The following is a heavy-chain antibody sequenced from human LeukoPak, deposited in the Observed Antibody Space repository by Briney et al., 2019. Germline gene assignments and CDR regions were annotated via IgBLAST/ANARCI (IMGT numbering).Heavy chain of an antibody. Sequence: SETLSLTCTVSGDSISTSSSYWGWIRQPPGEGLEWIGSIYYSGSTYYNTSLKSRVTMSADTSKNQFYLKLSSVTAADTAVYYCARDGYYYDSNGLYYFDYWGQGTLVTVSS. CDR1: GDSISTSSSY. D-gene: IGHD3-22*01. J-gene: IGHJ4*02. V-gene: IGHV4-39*07. CDR2: IYYSGST. CDR3: ARDGYYYDSNGLYYFDY.